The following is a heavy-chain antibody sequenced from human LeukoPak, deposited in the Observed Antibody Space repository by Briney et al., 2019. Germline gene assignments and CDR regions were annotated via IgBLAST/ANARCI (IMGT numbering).Heavy chain of an antibody. D-gene: IGHD3-10*01. CDR2: ISWNSGSI. CDR3: AREGFGSGSYYPLVY. Sequence: PGGSLRLSCAASGFSFSSYSMNWVRQAPGKGLEWVSGISWNSGSIGYADSVKGRFTISRDNAKNSLYLQMNSLRAEDTAVYYCAREGFGSGSYYPLVYWGQGTLVTVSS. J-gene: IGHJ4*02. V-gene: IGHV3-48*04. CDR1: GFSFSSYS.